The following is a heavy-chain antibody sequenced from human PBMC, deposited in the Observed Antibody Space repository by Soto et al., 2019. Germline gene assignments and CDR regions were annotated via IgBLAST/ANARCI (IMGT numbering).Heavy chain of an antibody. V-gene: IGHV3-23*01. CDR3: AKGSWGTMVRGVATDY. CDR1: GFTFSSYA. D-gene: IGHD3-10*01. J-gene: IGHJ4*02. CDR2: ISGSGGST. Sequence: EVQLLESGGGLVQPGGSLRLSCAASGFTFSSYAMSWVRQAPGKGLEWVSAISGSGGSTYYADSVKGRFTFSRDNSKNTLYLQTDSLRAEDTAVYYCAKGSWGTMVRGVATDYWGQGTLVTVSS.